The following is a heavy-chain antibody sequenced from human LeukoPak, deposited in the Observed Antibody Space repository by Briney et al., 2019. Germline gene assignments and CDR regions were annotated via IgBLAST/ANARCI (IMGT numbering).Heavy chain of an antibody. V-gene: IGHV1-46*01. D-gene: IGHD4-17*01. CDR1: LYTFPHYY. Sequence: ASVTVSCKASLYTFPHYYMHWLRQPPGQGLEWMGIINPSDGSTSYAQKFQGRVTMTRDTSTSTVYMELSSLRSEDTAVYYGARDYSGAALFDYWGQGTLVTVSS. CDR2: INPSDGST. CDR3: ARDYSGAALFDY. J-gene: IGHJ4*02.